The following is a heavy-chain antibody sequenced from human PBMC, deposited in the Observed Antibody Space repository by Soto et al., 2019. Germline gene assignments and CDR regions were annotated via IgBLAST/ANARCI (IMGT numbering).Heavy chain of an antibody. CDR1: GGSFHGYY. CDR3: AKGPQTGYYDTGFFYSSGP. D-gene: IGHD3-9*01. J-gene: IGHJ5*02. CDR2: INHSGSA. V-gene: IGHV4-34*01. Sequence: PSETLSLTCAVYGGSFHGYYWSWIRQPPGEGLEWIGEINHSGSANYNPTFKSRVFISVDMSKNQMSLQLTSVSAADTAVYYCAKGPQTGYYDTGFFYSSGPWGQGTLVTVSS.